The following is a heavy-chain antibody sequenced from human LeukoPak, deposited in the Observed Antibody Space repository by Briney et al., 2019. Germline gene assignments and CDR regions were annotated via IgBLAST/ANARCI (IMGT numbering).Heavy chain of an antibody. D-gene: IGHD2-15*01. V-gene: IGHV3-66*04. Sequence: GGSLRLSCAASGFTVSSNYMSSVRQAPGKGLEWVSVIYSGGSTYCADSVKGRFTISRDNSKNTLYLQMNSLRAEDTAVYYCARHTCSGGSCYSHYYYGMDVWGQGTTVTVSS. CDR2: IYSGGST. J-gene: IGHJ6*02. CDR1: GFTVSSNY. CDR3: ARHTCSGGSCYSHYYYGMDV.